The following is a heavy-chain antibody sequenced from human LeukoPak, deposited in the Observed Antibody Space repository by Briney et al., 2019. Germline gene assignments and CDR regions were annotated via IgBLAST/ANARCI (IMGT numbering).Heavy chain of an antibody. D-gene: IGHD1-1*01. CDR3: AREMRLWSEAFDI. CDR1: GFTFSSYS. Sequence: GGSLRLSCAASGFTFSSYSMNWVRQAPGKGLEWVSYISSSSSTIYYADSVKGRFTISRDNAKNSLYLQMNSLRAEDTAVYYCAREMRLWSEAFDIWGQGTMVTVSS. CDR2: ISSSSSTI. V-gene: IGHV3-48*04. J-gene: IGHJ3*02.